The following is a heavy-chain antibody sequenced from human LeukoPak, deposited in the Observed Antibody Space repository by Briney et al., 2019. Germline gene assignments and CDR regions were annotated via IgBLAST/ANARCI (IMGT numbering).Heavy chain of an antibody. V-gene: IGHV3-48*01. Sequence: GGSLRLSCAASGFTFSSYSMNWVRQAPGKGLEWVSYISSSSSTIYYADSVKGRFTISRDNAKNSLYLQMNSLRAEDTAVYYCARTQIAVAGRFHFDYWGQGTLVTVSS. J-gene: IGHJ4*02. CDR3: ARTQIAVAGRFHFDY. CDR2: ISSSSSTI. D-gene: IGHD6-19*01. CDR1: GFTFSSYS.